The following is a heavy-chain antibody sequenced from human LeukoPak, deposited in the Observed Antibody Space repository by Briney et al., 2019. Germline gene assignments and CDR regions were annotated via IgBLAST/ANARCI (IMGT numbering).Heavy chain of an antibody. V-gene: IGHV4-34*01. CDR2: INHSGST. Sequence: SETLSLTCAVYGGSFSGYYWSWIRQPPGKGLEWIGEINHSGSTNYNPSLKSRVPISVETSKNQFSLKLSSVTAADTAVYYCARGLHGLRFLEWLSRGFDPWGQGTLVTVSS. J-gene: IGHJ5*02. CDR3: ARGLHGLRFLEWLSRGFDP. CDR1: GGSFSGYY. D-gene: IGHD3-3*01.